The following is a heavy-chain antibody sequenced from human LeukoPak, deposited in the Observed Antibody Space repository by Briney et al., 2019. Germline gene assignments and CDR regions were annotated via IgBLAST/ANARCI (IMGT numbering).Heavy chain of an antibody. CDR3: ARANPGTVDY. Sequence: GRSLRLSCAASGFTFSSYGMHWVRQAPGKGLEWVAVIWYDGSNKYCADSVKGRFTISRDNSKNTLYLQMNSLRAEDTAVYYCARANPGTVDYWGQGTLVTVSS. J-gene: IGHJ4*02. CDR1: GFTFSSYG. D-gene: IGHD1/OR15-1a*01. CDR2: IWYDGSNK. V-gene: IGHV3-33*01.